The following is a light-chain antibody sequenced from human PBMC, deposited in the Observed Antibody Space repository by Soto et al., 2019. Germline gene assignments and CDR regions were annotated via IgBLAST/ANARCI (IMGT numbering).Light chain of an antibody. CDR1: QYSSNN. CDR2: GAT. J-gene: IGKJ1*01. CDR3: QQYNNWPPWT. V-gene: IGKV3-15*01. Sequence: EVVMTQSPATLSVSPGDGATLSCRASQYSSNNLAWYQQKPSQAPRLRIYGATTRATGVPARFRGSGSGTEFTLSISSLQSEDCVVSYCQQYNNWPPWTFGQGTKLEIK.